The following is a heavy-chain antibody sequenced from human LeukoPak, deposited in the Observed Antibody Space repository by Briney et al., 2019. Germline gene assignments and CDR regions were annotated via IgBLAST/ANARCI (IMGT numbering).Heavy chain of an antibody. CDR3: ARGEYSSGWYE. D-gene: IGHD6-19*01. CDR1: GGSISSYY. V-gene: IGHV4-34*01. J-gene: IGHJ4*02. CDR2: INHSGST. Sequence: PSETLSLTCTVSGGSISSYYWSWIRQPPGKGLEWIGEINHSGSTNYNPSLKSRVTISVDTSKNQFSLKLSSVTAADTAVYYCARGEYSSGWYEWGQGTLVTVSS.